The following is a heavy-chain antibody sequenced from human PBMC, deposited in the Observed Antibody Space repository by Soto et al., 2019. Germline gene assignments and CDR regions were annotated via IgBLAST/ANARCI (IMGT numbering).Heavy chain of an antibody. CDR3: ARGYCSSTICYIWDNWFDP. CDR2: IYYSGRT. J-gene: IGHJ5*02. V-gene: IGHV4-59*01. D-gene: IGHD2-2*02. CDR1: GGSISSYY. Sequence: PETLSLTCTVSGGSISSYYWSWIRQPPGKGLEWIGYIYYSGRTNYNPSLKSRVTISVDTSKNQFSLKLSSVTAADTAVYYCARGYCSSTICYIWDNWFDPWGQGTLVTVSS.